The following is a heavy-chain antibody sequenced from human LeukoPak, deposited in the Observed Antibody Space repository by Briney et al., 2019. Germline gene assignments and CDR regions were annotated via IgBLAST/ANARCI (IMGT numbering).Heavy chain of an antibody. CDR3: ARHPLLRAYTYGYIDY. Sequence: GESLKISCKGSGCSFTSYWIGWVRQMPGKGLEGMGIIYPGDSDTRYSPSFQGQVTISADKSISTAYLQWSSLKASDTAMYYCARHPLLRAYTYGYIDYWGQGTLVTVSS. CDR1: GCSFTSYW. V-gene: IGHV5-51*01. J-gene: IGHJ4*02. D-gene: IGHD5-18*01. CDR2: IYPGDSDT.